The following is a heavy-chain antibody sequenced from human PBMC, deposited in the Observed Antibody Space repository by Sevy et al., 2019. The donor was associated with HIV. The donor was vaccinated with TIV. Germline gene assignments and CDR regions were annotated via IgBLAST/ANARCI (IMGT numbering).Heavy chain of an antibody. Sequence: ASVKVSCKASGYTFTSYYIHWVRQAPGQGLEWMGIINPSGGSTTFAQKFQGRVTMTRDTSTSTVYIELSSLRSEDTAVYYCAGEGSVTMVRGGFISREDRYHYYGMDVWGQGTTVTVSS. CDR2: INPSGGST. J-gene: IGHJ6*02. D-gene: IGHD3-10*01. V-gene: IGHV1-46*01. CDR3: AGEGSVTMVRGGFISREDRYHYYGMDV. CDR1: GYTFTSYY.